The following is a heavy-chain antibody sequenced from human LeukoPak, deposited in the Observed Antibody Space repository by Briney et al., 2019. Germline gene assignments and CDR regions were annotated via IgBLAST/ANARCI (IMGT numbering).Heavy chain of an antibody. CDR2: INPNSGGT. CDR1: GYTFTSHG. Sequence: ASVKVSCKASGYTFTSHGISWVRQAPGQGLEWMGWINPNSGGTNYAQKFQGRVTMTRDTSINTAYMDLSRLRSDDTAVYYCARGDYDILTGWPYWGQGTLVTVSS. V-gene: IGHV1-2*02. CDR3: ARGDYDILTGWPY. D-gene: IGHD3-9*01. J-gene: IGHJ4*02.